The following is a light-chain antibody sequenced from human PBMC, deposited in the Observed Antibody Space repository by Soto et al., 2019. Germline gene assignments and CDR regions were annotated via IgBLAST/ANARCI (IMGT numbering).Light chain of an antibody. J-gene: IGKJ1*01. V-gene: IGKV1-5*01. CDR3: QQYINWPRR. CDR1: QSISSW. CDR2: DAS. Sequence: DIQMTHSPSTVSSSGKDGGSIGFRASQSISSWLAWYQQKPGKAPKLLIYDASSLESGVPSRFSGSGSGTEFTLTISSLQSEDLAVYCCQQYINWPRRFGQGAKV.